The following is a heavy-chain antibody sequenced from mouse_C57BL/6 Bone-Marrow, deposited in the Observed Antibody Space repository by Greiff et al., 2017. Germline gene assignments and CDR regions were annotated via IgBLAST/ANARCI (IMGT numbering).Heavy chain of an antibody. D-gene: IGHD3-2*02. J-gene: IGHJ2*01. CDR3: ARALRLFFDD. CDR2: INPGSGGT. V-gene: IGHV1-54*01. CDR1: GYAFTNYL. Sequence: QVQLQQSGAELVRPGTSVKVSCKASGYAFTNYLIEWVKQRPGQGLEWIGVINPGSGGTNYNEKFKGKATLTADKSSSTAYMQLSSLTSEDSAVYFCARALRLFFDDWGQGTTLTVSS.